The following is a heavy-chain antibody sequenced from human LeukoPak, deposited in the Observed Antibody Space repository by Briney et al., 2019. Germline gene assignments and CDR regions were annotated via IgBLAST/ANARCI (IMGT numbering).Heavy chain of an antibody. Sequence: GGSLRLSCAASGFTFSSYSMNWVRQAPGKGLEGVSSISSSSSYIYYADSVKGRFTISRDNAKNSLYLQMNSLRAEDTAVYYCARVFGRFGGLDYWGQGTLVTVSS. CDR2: ISSSSSYI. CDR3: ARVFGRFGGLDY. J-gene: IGHJ4*02. D-gene: IGHD3-10*01. CDR1: GFTFSSYS. V-gene: IGHV3-21*01.